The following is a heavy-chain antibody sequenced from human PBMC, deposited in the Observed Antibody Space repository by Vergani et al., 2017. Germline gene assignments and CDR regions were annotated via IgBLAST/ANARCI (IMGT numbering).Heavy chain of an antibody. Sequence: QVQLVESGGGVVQPGGSLRLSCAASGFTFNAYGMHWVRQAPGKGLEWLSFIRYDGRNKYYADSVKGRFTISRDNSKNTVYLQLNSLTDGDTALYYCAKDDEYYGPDTLHYLDFWGQGIQVTVSS. CDR2: IRYDGRNK. V-gene: IGHV3-30*02. CDR1: GFTFNAYG. D-gene: IGHD2/OR15-2a*01. CDR3: AKDDEYYGPDTLHYLDF. J-gene: IGHJ4*02.